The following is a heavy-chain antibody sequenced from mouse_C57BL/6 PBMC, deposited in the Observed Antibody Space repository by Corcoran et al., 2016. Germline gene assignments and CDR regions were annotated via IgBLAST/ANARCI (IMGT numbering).Heavy chain of an antibody. CDR2: ISYDGSN. V-gene: IGHV3-6*01. CDR1: GYSITSGYY. Sequence: DVQLQESGPGLVKPSQSLSLTCSVTGYSITSGYYWNWIRQFPGNKLEWMGYISYDGSNNYNPSLKNRISITRDTSKNQFFLKLNSVTTEDTATYYCAREIITKAFAYWGQGTLVTVSA. J-gene: IGHJ3*01. D-gene: IGHD1-1*01. CDR3: AREIITKAFAY.